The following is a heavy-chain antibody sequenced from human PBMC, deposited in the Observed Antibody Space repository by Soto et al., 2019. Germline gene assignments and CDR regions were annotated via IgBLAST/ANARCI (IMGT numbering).Heavy chain of an antibody. Sequence: QVTLKESGPVLVKPTETLTLTCTVSRFSLGNARMGVSWIRQPPGKALEWLAHIFSNDEKSYGTSLKSRLTISKDTSKSQVVLTMTNMDPVDTATYYCARLEDYGDYNWFDPWGQGTLVTVSS. CDR2: IFSNDEK. CDR1: RFSLGNARMG. V-gene: IGHV2-26*01. J-gene: IGHJ5*02. D-gene: IGHD4-17*01. CDR3: ARLEDYGDYNWFDP.